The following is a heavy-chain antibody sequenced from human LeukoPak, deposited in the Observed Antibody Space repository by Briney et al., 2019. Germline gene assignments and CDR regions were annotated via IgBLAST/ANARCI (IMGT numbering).Heavy chain of an antibody. D-gene: IGHD3-3*01. CDR3: ARDGLVQVTYYDFWSGYYTGYYFDY. J-gene: IGHJ4*02. Sequence: GASVKVSCKASGYTFTSYGISWVRQAPGQGLEWMGWISPYNGNTNYAQKLQGRVTMTTDTSTSTAYMELRSLRSDDTAVYYCARDGLVQVTYYDFWSGYYTGYYFDYWGQGTLVTVSS. CDR1: GYTFTSYG. CDR2: ISPYNGNT. V-gene: IGHV1-18*01.